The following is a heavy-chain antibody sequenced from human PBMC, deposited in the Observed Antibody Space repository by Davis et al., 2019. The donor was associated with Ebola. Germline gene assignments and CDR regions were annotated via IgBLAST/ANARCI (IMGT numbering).Heavy chain of an antibody. V-gene: IGHV3-53*01. CDR1: GLSVSGNY. CDR2: IYSSGAT. J-gene: IGHJ5*02. CDR3: AGVRGLPLGYCSGTSCYAGGRFDP. Sequence: GGSLRLSCAASGLSVSGNYMTWVRQGPGKGLEWVSIIYSSGATYYAGSVKGRFIISRDDSENTLFLQMNSLRVDDTAVYYCAGVRGLPLGYCSGTSCYAGGRFDPWGQGTLVTVSS. D-gene: IGHD2-2*01.